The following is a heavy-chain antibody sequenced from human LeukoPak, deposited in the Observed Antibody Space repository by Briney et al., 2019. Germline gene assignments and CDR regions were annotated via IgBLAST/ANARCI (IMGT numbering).Heavy chain of an antibody. J-gene: IGHJ4*02. CDR3: ARADYYDSSGCFDY. CDR1: GFTFSSYG. D-gene: IGHD3-22*01. Sequence: GGSLRLSCAASGFTFSSYGMHWVRQAPGKGLEWVADIWYDVSNKYYADSVKSGFTISRDNSKNTLYLQMNSLRAEDTAVYYCARADYYDSSGCFDYWGQGTLVTVSS. V-gene: IGHV3-33*01. CDR2: IWYDVSNK.